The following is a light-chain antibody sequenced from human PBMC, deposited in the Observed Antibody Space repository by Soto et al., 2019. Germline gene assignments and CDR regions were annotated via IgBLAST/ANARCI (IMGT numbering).Light chain of an antibody. CDR2: RDN. Sequence: QLVLTQTPSVSGTPGQRVNISCSGSSSNIGRNYVYWYHQFPGTAPKLLIYRDNERPSGVPDRFSGSKSGTSASLANSGLRSGDEADYHCATWDDSLGGPVFGGGTKVTVL. V-gene: IGLV1-47*01. CDR1: SSNIGRNY. J-gene: IGLJ2*01. CDR3: ATWDDSLGGPV.